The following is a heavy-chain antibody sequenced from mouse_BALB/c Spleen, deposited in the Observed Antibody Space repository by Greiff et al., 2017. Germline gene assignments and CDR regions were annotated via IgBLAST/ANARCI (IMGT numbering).Heavy chain of an antibody. CDR1: GDSITSGY. D-gene: IGHD2-12*01. V-gene: IGHV3-8*02. CDR3: ARYDDADYWYFDV. CDR2: ISYSGST. J-gene: IGHJ1*01. Sequence: VQLQQSGPSLVKPSQTLSLTCSVTGDSITSGYWNWIRKFPGNKLEYMGYISYSGSTYYNPSLKSRISITRDTSKNQYYLQLNSVTTEDTATYYCARYDDADYWYFDVWGAGTTVTVSS.